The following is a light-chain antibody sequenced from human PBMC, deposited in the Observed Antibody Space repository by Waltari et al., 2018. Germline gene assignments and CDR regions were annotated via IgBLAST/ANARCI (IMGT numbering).Light chain of an antibody. J-gene: IGKJ1*01. CDR3: QHYVNLPAT. CDR1: QSISHY. Sequence: EVVLTQSPATLSLSPGEGATLSCRASQSISHYLAWYQQKPGQAPRLLIYHASSRATGIPDRFSGSGSGTDFSLTISRLEPEDFAVYYCQHYVNLPATFGQGTKVEIK. CDR2: HAS. V-gene: IGKV3D-20*02.